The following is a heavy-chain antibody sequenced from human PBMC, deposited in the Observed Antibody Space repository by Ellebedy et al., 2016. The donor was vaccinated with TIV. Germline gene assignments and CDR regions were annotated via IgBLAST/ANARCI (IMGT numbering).Heavy chain of an antibody. Sequence: SLKISCAASGFTFDDYAMHWVRQAPGKGLEWVSGISWNSGSIGYADSVKGRFTISRDNAKNSLYLQMNSLRAEDTALYYCAKDSGDHYFDYWGQGTLVTVSS. CDR2: ISWNSGSI. D-gene: IGHD3-3*01. J-gene: IGHJ4*02. CDR3: AKDSGDHYFDY. CDR1: GFTFDDYA. V-gene: IGHV3-9*01.